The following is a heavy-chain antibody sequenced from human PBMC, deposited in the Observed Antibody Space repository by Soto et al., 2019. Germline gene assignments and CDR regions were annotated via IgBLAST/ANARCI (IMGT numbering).Heavy chain of an antibody. Sequence: VGSLRLSCAASGFTFSSYSINWVRQGPGKGMEWLSYISASGTTMYYADSVKGRFTVSRDNAKNSLYLQMNNLRDDDTAVYYCARDRYDDFWPDYYYAMDVWGQGTTVTVSS. V-gene: IGHV3-48*02. CDR2: ISASGTTM. D-gene: IGHD3-16*01. CDR1: GFTFSSYS. CDR3: ARDRYDDFWPDYYYAMDV. J-gene: IGHJ6*02.